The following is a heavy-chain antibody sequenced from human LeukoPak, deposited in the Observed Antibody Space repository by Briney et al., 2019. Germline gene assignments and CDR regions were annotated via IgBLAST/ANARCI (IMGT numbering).Heavy chain of an antibody. CDR3: ATASGYRAKFGY. D-gene: IGHD3-22*01. Sequence: SETLSLTCAVYGGSFSGYYWSWIRQPPGKGLEWIGEINHSGSTNYNPSLKSRVTISVDTSKNQFSLKLSSVTAADTAVYYCATASGYRAKFGYWGQGTLVTVSS. V-gene: IGHV4-34*01. J-gene: IGHJ4*02. CDR1: GGSFSGYY. CDR2: INHSGST.